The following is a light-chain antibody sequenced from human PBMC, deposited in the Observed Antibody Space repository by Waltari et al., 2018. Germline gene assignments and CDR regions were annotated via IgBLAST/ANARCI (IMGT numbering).Light chain of an antibody. CDR2: WAS. J-gene: IGKJ4*01. Sequence: DIVMTQSPDSLAVSLGERATINCKSSQTIFYGSNNKNSWAWYPPKPRQPPRLLLYWASTRESGVPDRFSGSGSGTDCTLTTSSLQAEDVAVYYCQQYYDTPLSFGGGTKVEIK. CDR3: QQYYDTPLS. V-gene: IGKV4-1*01. CDR1: QTIFYGSNNKNS.